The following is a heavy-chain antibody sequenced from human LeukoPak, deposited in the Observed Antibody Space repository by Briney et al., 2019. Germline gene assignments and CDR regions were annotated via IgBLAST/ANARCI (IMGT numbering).Heavy chain of an antibody. V-gene: IGHV3-30*04. CDR2: ISFDGTDA. J-gene: IGHJ4*02. Sequence: PGTSLRLSCAASGFTFSSYAIHWVRQAPGKGLEWVAVISFDGTDAFYADSVKGRFTISRDNSKNTLYLQMNSLRADDTAVYYCARAHNWKYGTFDYWGQGTLVTVSS. CDR3: ARAHNWKYGTFDY. D-gene: IGHD1-20*01. CDR1: GFTFSSYA.